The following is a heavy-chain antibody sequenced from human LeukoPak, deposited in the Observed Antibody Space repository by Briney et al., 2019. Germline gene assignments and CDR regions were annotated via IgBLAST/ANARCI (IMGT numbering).Heavy chain of an antibody. J-gene: IGHJ4*02. CDR2: IYTSGST. D-gene: IGHD2-2*03. CDR3: ARDRDPMDIVVVPAAPFDY. V-gene: IGHV4-4*07. CDR1: GGSISSYY. Sequence: KPSETLSLTRTVSGGSISSYYWSWIRQPAGKGLEWIGRIYTSGSTNYNPSLKSRVTMSVDTSKNQFSLKLSSVTAADTAVYYCARDRDPMDIVVVPAAPFDYWGQGTLVTVSS.